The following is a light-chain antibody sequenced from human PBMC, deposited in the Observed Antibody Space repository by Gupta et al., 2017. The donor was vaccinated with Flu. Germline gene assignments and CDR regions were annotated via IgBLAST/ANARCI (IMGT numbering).Light chain of an antibody. CDR1: QSVSSY. V-gene: IGKV3-11*01. CDR2: DAS. CDR3: QKRSHGQPT. J-gene: IGKJ4*01. Sequence: EIVLTQSPATLSLSPGERATLSCRASQSVSSYLAGYQQKPGQAPRLLIYDASNRATGIPSRGSGSGSGTDFTLTISILEPEDVALYDWQKRSHGQPTFGGGTKVEIK.